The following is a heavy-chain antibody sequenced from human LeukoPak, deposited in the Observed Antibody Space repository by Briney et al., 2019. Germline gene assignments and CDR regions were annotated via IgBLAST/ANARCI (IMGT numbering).Heavy chain of an antibody. Sequence: SGTLSLTCTVSGGSISSSSYYWGWIRQPPGKGLERIGSIYYSGSTYYNPSLKSRVTISVDTSKNQFSLKLSSVTAADTAVYYCARHRFYYFDYWGQGTLVTVSS. CDR2: IYYSGST. CDR1: GGSISSSSYY. CDR3: ARHRFYYFDY. J-gene: IGHJ4*02. D-gene: IGHD2/OR15-2a*01. V-gene: IGHV4-39*01.